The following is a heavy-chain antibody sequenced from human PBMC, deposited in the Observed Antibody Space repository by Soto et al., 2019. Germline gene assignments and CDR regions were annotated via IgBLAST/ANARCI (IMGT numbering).Heavy chain of an antibody. D-gene: IGHD3-3*01. CDR1: GGSINSYY. J-gene: IGHJ4*02. Sequence: SETLSLTCTVSGGSINSYYWSWIRQPPGMGLEWIGDINYSGSTTYNPSLKSRVTISVDTSKNQFSLKLSSVTAADTAVYYCAIRFLEWLSPSNWGQGTLVTVSS. CDR2: INYSGST. CDR3: AIRFLEWLSPSN. V-gene: IGHV4-59*12.